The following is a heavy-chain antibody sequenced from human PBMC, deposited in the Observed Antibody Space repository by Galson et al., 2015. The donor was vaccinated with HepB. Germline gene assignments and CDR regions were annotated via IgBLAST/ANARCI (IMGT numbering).Heavy chain of an antibody. CDR3: AEAHPLSYHIVVVTANY. Sequence: SLRLSCAASGFTFSSYAMSWVRQAPGKGLEWVSAISGSGGSTYYADSVKGRFTISRDNSKNTLYLQMNSLRAEDTAVYYCAEAHPLSYHIVVVTANYWGQGTLVTVSS. D-gene: IGHD2-21*02. J-gene: IGHJ4*02. V-gene: IGHV3-23*01. CDR2: ISGSGGST. CDR1: GFTFSSYA.